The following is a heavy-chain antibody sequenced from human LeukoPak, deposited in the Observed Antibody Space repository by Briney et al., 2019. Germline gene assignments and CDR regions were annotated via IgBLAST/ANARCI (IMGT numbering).Heavy chain of an antibody. Sequence: PSETLSLTCTVSGGSISSGTYYWTWIRQPAGKGLEWIVRIYTSGSTNYNPSLKSRVIISVDTSKNHFSLKLTSVTAADTAVYYCARDSYDSSGYYHYPYYYYGTDVWGQGTTVTVSS. CDR1: GGSISSGTYY. CDR3: ARDSYDSSGYYHYPYYYYGTDV. J-gene: IGHJ6*02. V-gene: IGHV4-61*02. D-gene: IGHD3-22*01. CDR2: IYTSGST.